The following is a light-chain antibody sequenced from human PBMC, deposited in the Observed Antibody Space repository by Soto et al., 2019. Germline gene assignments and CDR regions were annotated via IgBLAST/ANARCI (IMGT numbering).Light chain of an antibody. CDR2: GAS. CDR3: QQYGSSPRT. CDR1: QSVSSSY. V-gene: IGKV3-20*01. J-gene: IGKJ1*01. Sequence: EIVLTQSPGTLSLSPGERATLSCRASQSVSSSYLAWYQQKPGQAPRLLIYGASSRATGIPDRLSGSGSGTDFTLTISRLEPEDFAVYYCQQYGSSPRTFGHGTKV.